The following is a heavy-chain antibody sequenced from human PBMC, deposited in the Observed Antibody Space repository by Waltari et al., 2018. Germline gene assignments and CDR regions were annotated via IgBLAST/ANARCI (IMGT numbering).Heavy chain of an antibody. J-gene: IGHJ4*02. V-gene: IGHV4-34*01. D-gene: IGHD3-10*01. Sequence: QVQLQQWGPGLLKPSETLSLTCAVYGGSFSGYYWRWIRTPPGNGLEWIGEINHSGSTNYNPSLKSRVTISVDTSNNQFSLKLSSVTAADTAVYYCARRILWFGESSPYFDYWGQGTLVTVSS. CDR3: ARRILWFGESSPYFDY. CDR2: INHSGST. CDR1: GGSFSGYY.